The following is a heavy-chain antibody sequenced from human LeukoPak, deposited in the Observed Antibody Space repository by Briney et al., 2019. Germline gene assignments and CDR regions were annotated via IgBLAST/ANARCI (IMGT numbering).Heavy chain of an antibody. J-gene: IGHJ4*02. V-gene: IGHV3-23*01. CDR3: AKDWDYYDSRDYYGSYFDY. CDR2: ITGSGVST. Sequence: GGTLRLSCAASGFTFSSYDMSWVRQAPGKGLEWVSGITGSGVSTDYADSVKGRFTISRDNSKNTLYLQMSSLRVEDTAVYYCAKDWDYYDSRDYYGSYFDYWGQGTLVTVSS. CDR1: GFTFSSYD. D-gene: IGHD3-22*01.